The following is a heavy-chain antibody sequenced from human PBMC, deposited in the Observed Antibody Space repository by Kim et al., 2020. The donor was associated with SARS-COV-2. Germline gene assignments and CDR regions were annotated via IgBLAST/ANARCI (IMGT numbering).Heavy chain of an antibody. D-gene: IGHD2-2*01. Sequence: SSTIYYADSVKGRFTISRDNAKNSLYLQMNSLRDEDTAVYYCARDRIPGGWGQGTLVTVSS. CDR2: SSTI. J-gene: IGHJ4*02. CDR3: ARDRIPGG. V-gene: IGHV3-48*02.